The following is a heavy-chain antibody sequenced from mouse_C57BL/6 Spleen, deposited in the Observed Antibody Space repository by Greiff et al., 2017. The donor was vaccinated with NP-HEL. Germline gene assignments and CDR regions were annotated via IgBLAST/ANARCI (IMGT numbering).Heavy chain of an antibody. D-gene: IGHD4-1*01. CDR3: ASSLLGQGY. CDR1: GYAFSSSW. Sequence: VQLQQSGPELVKPGASVKISCKASGYAFSSSWMNWVKQRPGKGLEWIGRIYPGDGDTNYNGKFKGKATLTADKSSSTAYMQLSSLTSEDSAVYFCASSLLGQGYWGQGTTLTVSS. V-gene: IGHV1-82*01. CDR2: IYPGDGDT. J-gene: IGHJ2*01.